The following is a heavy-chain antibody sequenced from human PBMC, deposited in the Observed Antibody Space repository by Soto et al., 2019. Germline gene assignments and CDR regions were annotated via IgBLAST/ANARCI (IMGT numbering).Heavy chain of an antibody. CDR3: ARDSCWYVGYYFDY. Sequence: SQTLSLPCAISGDRVSSNSAAWTWIRQTPSRGLEWLGRTYYRSKWYNDYAVYVKSQITINRETSKNQFSLQLNSVAPEDTAVYYCARDSCWYVGYYFDYWGQGTLVTVSS. CDR1: GDRVSSNSAA. V-gene: IGHV6-1*01. J-gene: IGHJ4*02. CDR2: TYYRSKWYN. D-gene: IGHD6-19*01.